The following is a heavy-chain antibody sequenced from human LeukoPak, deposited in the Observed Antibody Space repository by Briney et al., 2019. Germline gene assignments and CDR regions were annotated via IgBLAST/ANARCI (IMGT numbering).Heavy chain of an antibody. D-gene: IGHD2-2*01. CDR2: IYPYDSDI. CDR3: ARQRVVVPAATRMDV. J-gene: IGHJ6*03. Sequence: GESLKSSCKGFGYNFTTYWIAWVRQMPGKGLEFMGIIYPYDSDIRYSPSFQGRVTISADKSITTAYLQWSSLQASDTAMYYCARQRVVVPAATRMDVWGKGTTGTVSS. CDR1: GYNFTTYW. V-gene: IGHV5-51*01.